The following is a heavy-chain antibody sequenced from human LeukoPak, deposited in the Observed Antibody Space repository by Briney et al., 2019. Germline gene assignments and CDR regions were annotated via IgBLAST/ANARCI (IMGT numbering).Heavy chain of an antibody. J-gene: IGHJ4*02. V-gene: IGHV3-30*03. Sequence: GGSLRLSCAASGFTFSSHGMHWVRQAPGKGLEWVAVISYDENNKYYADSVKGRFTISRDNSKDTLYLQMNSLRAEDTAVYYCARGQNIPAWGQGTLVTVSS. CDR1: GFTFSSHG. CDR2: ISYDENNK. CDR3: ARGQNIPA. D-gene: IGHD1/OR15-1a*01.